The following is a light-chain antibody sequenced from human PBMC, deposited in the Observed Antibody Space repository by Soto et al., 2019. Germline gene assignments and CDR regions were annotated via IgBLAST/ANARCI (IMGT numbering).Light chain of an antibody. Sequence: DIQMTQSPSTLSASVGDRVTITCRASQTIRSWLAWYQQKPGTAPKLLIFDASTLESGVPSRFGGSGSGTEFTLTISSLQPDDFATYYCQQYDDYPLTFGGGTKVEIK. CDR2: DAS. V-gene: IGKV1-5*01. CDR3: QQYDDYPLT. J-gene: IGKJ4*01. CDR1: QTIRSW.